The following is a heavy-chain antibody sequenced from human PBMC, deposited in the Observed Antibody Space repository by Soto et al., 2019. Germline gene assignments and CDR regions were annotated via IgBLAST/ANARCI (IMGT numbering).Heavy chain of an antibody. Sequence: QVQLQESGPGLVKPSETLSLTCTVSGGSISSHYWSWIRQPPGKGLEWIGFIYYTGSTNYNPSLKSRVTISIDTSKNQFSLKLSSVTAADTAVYYCASGGNYLNYYFDYWGQGTLVTVSS. CDR3: ASGGNYLNYYFDY. CDR2: IYYTGST. CDR1: GGSISSHY. J-gene: IGHJ4*02. V-gene: IGHV4-59*11. D-gene: IGHD1-26*01.